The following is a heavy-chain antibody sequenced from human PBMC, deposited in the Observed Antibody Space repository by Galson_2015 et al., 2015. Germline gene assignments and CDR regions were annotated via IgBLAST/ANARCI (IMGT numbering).Heavy chain of an antibody. CDR3: ARGGLRGGCFYYFDY. CDR1: GGTFSSYA. Sequence: SVKVSCKASGGTFSSYAISWVRQAPGQGLEWMGGIIPIFGTANYAQKFQGRVTITADESTSTAYMELSSLRSEDTAVYYCARGGLRGGCFYYFDYWGQGTLVTVSS. V-gene: IGHV1-69*13. J-gene: IGHJ4*02. D-gene: IGHD6-19*01. CDR2: IIPIFGTA.